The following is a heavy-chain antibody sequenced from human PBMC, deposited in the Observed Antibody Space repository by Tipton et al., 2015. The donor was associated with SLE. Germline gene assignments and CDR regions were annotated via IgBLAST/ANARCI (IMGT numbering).Heavy chain of an antibody. Sequence: RSLRLSCTASGLTSGDFAMSWVRQAPGRGLEWVGSLKNKAHGGTANYAASVEGRSTISRDESKSIAFLQMNSLRIEDTAVYYCTLTPTLIVAGLGDSWGQGTLVTVSS. CDR2: LKNKAHGGTA. V-gene: IGHV3-49*04. J-gene: IGHJ4*02. D-gene: IGHD2/OR15-2a*01. CDR3: TLTPTLIVAGLGDS. CDR1: GLTSGDFA.